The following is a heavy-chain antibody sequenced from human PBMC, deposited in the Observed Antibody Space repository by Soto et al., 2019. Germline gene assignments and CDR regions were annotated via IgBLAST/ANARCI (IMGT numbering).Heavy chain of an antibody. CDR2: IYHSGST. Sequence: QVQLQESGPGLVNPSGTLSLTCAVSGGSISSSNWWSWVREPPGKGPGWIREIYHSGSTNYNPSLKGRVTISVDKSKDQFSLELSSVTAADTAVYYCARVSGSSYDGMDVWGQGTTVTVSS. V-gene: IGHV4-4*02. J-gene: IGHJ6*02. D-gene: IGHD1-26*01. CDR1: GGSISSSNW. CDR3: ARVSGSSYDGMDV.